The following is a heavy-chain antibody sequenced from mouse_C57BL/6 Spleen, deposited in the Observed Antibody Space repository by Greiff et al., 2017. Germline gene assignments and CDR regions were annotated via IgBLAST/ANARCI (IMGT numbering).Heavy chain of an antibody. CDR3: ARYLTTVVPFDY. CDR1: GYTFTSYW. V-gene: IGHV1-55*01. J-gene: IGHJ2*01. CDR2: IYPGSGST. Sequence: QVHVKQPGAELVKPGASVKMSCKASGYTFTSYWITWVKQRPGQGLEWIGDIYPGSGSTNYNEKFKSKATLTVDTSSSTAYMQLSSLTSEDSAVYYCARYLTTVVPFDYLGQGTTLTVSS. D-gene: IGHD1-1*01.